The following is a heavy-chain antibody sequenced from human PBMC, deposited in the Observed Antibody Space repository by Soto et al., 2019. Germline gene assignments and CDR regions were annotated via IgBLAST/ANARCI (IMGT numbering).Heavy chain of an antibody. CDR1: VFRFNYYY. D-gene: IGHD2-15*01. J-gene: IGHJ4*02. CDR2: ISSASSTI. CDR3: ATSSGALAATFPYYFDY. V-gene: IGHV3-11*01. Sequence: PGGSLRLSCAAAVFRFNYYYMTWIRQAPGKGLEWISYISSASSTIYYAHSVKGRFTISRDNAKNSLYLQMNSLRAEDTAVYYCATSSGALAATFPYYFDYWGQGTLVTVSS.